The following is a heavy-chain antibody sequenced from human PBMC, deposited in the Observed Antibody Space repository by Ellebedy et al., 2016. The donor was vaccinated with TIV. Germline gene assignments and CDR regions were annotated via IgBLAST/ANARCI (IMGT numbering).Heavy chain of an antibody. CDR2: ITWNSAGK. CDR1: GFTFADYA. CDR3: AKDVGRLQYHYYAMDV. J-gene: IGHJ6*02. Sequence: GGSLRLXXAASGFTFADYAMHWVRQVPGKGLEWVSGITWNSAGKVYADSVKGRFTISRDNAKNSLYLEMNSLRAEDTALYYCAKDVGRLQYHYYAMDVWGQGTTVTVSS. V-gene: IGHV3-9*01. D-gene: IGHD4-11*01.